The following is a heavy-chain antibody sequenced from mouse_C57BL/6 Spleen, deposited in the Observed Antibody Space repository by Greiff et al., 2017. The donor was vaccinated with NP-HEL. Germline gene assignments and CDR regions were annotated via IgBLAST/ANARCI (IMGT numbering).Heavy chain of an antibody. V-gene: IGHV5-9*01. CDR1: GFTFSSYT. J-gene: IGHJ2*01. CDR3: ARHVWLRREYYFDY. CDR2: ISGGGGNT. D-gene: IGHD2-2*01. Sequence: EVKLVESGGGLVKPGGSLKLSCAASGFTFSSYTMSWVRQTPEKRLEWVATISGGGGNTYYPDSVKGRFTISRDNAKNTLYLQMSSLRSEDTALYYCARHVWLRREYYFDYWGQGTTLTVSS.